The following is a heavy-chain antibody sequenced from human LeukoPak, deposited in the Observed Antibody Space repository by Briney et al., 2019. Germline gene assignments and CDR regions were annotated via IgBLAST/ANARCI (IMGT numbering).Heavy chain of an antibody. CDR3: ARGIAVAVNWFDP. D-gene: IGHD6-19*01. CDR1: GFTFSSYW. V-gene: IGHV3-7*01. J-gene: IGHJ5*02. CDR2: IKQDGSEK. Sequence: GGSLRLSCAASGFTFSSYWMSWVRQAPGKGLEWVANIKQDGSEKYYVDSVKGRFTISRDNAKNSLYLQMNSLRAEDTAVYYCARGIAVAVNWFDPWGQGTLVTVSS.